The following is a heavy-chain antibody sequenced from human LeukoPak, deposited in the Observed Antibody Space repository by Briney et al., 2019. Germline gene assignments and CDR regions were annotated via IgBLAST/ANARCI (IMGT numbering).Heavy chain of an antibody. Sequence: GRSLRLSCAASGFTLSSYTMHWVRQAPGKGLEWVALISYDGSNKYYADSVKGRFTISRDNSKNTLYLQMNSLRAEDTAVYYCARDRGLYGSGSYSNNWFDPWGQGTLVTVSS. CDR1: GFTLSSYT. D-gene: IGHD3-10*01. J-gene: IGHJ5*02. V-gene: IGHV3-30*04. CDR2: ISYDGSNK. CDR3: ARDRGLYGSGSYSNNWFDP.